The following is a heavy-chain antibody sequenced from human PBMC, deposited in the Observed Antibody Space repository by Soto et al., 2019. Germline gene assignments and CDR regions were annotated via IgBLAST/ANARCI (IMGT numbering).Heavy chain of an antibody. V-gene: IGHV3-23*01. CDR1: GFTFSSHA. Sequence: GGSLRLSCAASGFTFSSHAMSWVRQAPGKGLEWVSGISGSGGSTYYADSVKGRFTISRDNSKNTLYLQMNSLRAEDTAVYYCAKVKVRYFDLYGMDVWGQGTTVTVSS. CDR3: AKVKVRYFDLYGMDV. D-gene: IGHD3-9*01. CDR2: ISGSGGST. J-gene: IGHJ6*02.